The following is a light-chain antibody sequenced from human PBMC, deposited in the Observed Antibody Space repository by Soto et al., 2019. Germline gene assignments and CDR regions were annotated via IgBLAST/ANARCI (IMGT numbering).Light chain of an antibody. CDR2: DVT. CDR3: VSYTSSSTLV. CDR1: TSDVGGYNY. V-gene: IGLV2-14*01. J-gene: IGLJ3*02. Sequence: QSALTQPASVSGSPGQSITISCTGTTSDVGGYNYVSWYQQHPGKVPKLILYDVTNRPSGVSDRLSASKSGNTASLTISGLQAEDEADYYCVSYTSSSTLVFGGWTKLTVL.